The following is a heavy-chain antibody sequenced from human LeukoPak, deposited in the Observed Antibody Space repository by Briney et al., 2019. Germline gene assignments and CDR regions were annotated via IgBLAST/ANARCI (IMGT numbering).Heavy chain of an antibody. J-gene: IGHJ4*02. CDR2: LSDSGSST. Sequence: GGSPRLSCAASGFTFSSYAMSWVRQAPGKGLMWVSGLSDSGSSTFYADSVKGRFTIYRDNSKNVLYLQMNSLRADDTAVYYCAKTLWGLTLLSSDHWGQGTLVTVSS. CDR3: AKTLWGLTLLSSDH. D-gene: IGHD2-21*02. V-gene: IGHV3-23*01. CDR1: GFTFSSYA.